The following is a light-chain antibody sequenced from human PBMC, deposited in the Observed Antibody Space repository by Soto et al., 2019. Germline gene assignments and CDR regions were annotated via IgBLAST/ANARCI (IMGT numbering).Light chain of an antibody. V-gene: IGKV1-33*01. CDR3: QQFDSVPCT. Sequence: IQMTQSPSSLSASVGDRVTITCQSSQDITNYLIWYQQKPGKAPEVLIYDASSLGTGVSSRFSGSGSGTHFTLTISSLQPEDIATYYCQQFDSVPCTFGQGNKLEIK. CDR2: DAS. J-gene: IGKJ2*02. CDR1: QDITNY.